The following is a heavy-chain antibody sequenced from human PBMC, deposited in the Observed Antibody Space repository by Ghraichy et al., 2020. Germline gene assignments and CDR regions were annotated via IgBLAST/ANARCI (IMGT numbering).Heavy chain of an antibody. Sequence: SQTLSLTCTVSGGSISSSSYYWGWIRQPPGKGLEWIGSIYYSGSTYYNPSLKSRVTISVDTSKNQFSLKLSSVTAADTAVYYCARGANYEDSYFDYWGQGTLVTVSS. J-gene: IGHJ4*02. CDR2: IYYSGST. V-gene: IGHV4-39*01. D-gene: IGHD1-7*01. CDR1: GGSISSSSYY. CDR3: ARGANYEDSYFDY.